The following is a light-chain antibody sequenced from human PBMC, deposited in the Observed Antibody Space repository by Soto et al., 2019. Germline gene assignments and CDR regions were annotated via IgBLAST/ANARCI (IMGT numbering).Light chain of an antibody. CDR1: QDVSDF. CDR3: QYLNGAPTIT. CDR2: AGY. V-gene: IGKV1-9*01. Sequence: DIQLTQSPSILPASVGDRVTLTCRASQDVSDFLAWYQHPPGKAPNLLIYAGYTLQSGVPSRFSGSGSGTEFSLTITGLQPEDFVTYYCQYLNGAPTITFGQGTRLEI. J-gene: IGKJ5*01.